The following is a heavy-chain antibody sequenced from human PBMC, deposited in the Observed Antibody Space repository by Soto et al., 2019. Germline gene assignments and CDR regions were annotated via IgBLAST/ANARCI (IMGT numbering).Heavy chain of an antibody. CDR2: IYYSGST. V-gene: IGHV4-59*01. Sequence: SETLSLTCTVSGGSISSYYWSWIRQPPGKGLEWIGYIYYSGSTNYNPSLKSRVTISVDTSKNQFSLKLSSVTAADTAVYYCARVNVFRYYYYYIDVWGKGTTVTVSS. CDR3: ARVNVFRYYYYYIDV. CDR1: GGSISSYY. J-gene: IGHJ6*03.